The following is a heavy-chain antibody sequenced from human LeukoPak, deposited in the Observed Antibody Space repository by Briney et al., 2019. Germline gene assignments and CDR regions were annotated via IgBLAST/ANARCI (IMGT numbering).Heavy chain of an antibody. V-gene: IGHV1-69*04. CDR2: INPIFGIT. D-gene: IGHD1/OR15-1a*01. J-gene: IGHJ5*02. CDR1: GGTFTSYA. CDR3: ARRGGNNQGHWFDH. Sequence: VASVKVSCKASGGTFTSYAISWVRQAPGQGLEWMGRINPIFGITNYAQKFQGRVTITADKSTSTAYMELSSLRSEDTAVYYCARRGGNNQGHWFDHWGQGTLVTVSS.